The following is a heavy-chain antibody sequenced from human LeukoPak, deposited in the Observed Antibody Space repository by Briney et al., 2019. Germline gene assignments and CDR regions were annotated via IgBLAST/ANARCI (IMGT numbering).Heavy chain of an antibody. CDR1: GGSISGSSYY. CDR2: IFYRGST. V-gene: IGHV4-39*01. J-gene: IGHJ4*02. Sequence: SETLSLTCTVSGGSISGSSYYWGWIRQPPGKGLEWIGSIFYRGSTFYNPSLKSRVTISVDTSKNQFSLKLSSATAADTAVYYCARPYSSAWFFGYWGQGNLVTVSS. CDR3: ARPYSSAWFFGY. D-gene: IGHD6-19*01.